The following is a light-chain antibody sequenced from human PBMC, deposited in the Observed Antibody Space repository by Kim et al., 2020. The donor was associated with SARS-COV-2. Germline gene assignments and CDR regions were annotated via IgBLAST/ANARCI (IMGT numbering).Light chain of an antibody. J-gene: IGLJ2*01. Sequence: QSALTQPPYVSGSPGQSVTISCTGTSRDVGSYNRVSWYQQPPGTAPKLIIYEVSDRPSGVPHRFSGSKSGNTASLTISWLQTEDEADYYCSSYTSSSTLIFGGGPQLTVL. CDR3: SSYTSSSTLI. CDR2: EVS. CDR1: SRDVGSYNR. V-gene: IGLV2-18*02.